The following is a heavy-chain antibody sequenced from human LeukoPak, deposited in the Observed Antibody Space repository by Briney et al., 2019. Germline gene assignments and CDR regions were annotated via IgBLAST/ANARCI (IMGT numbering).Heavy chain of an antibody. CDR1: GGSISSGGYY. D-gene: IGHD3-3*01. V-gene: IGHV4-31*03. Sequence: PSETLSLTCTVSGGSISSGGYYWSWIRQHPGKGLEWIGYIYYSGSTYYNPSLKSRVTISVDTSKNQFSLKLSSVTAADTAVYYCARVSYDFWSGYYCPNWFDPWGQGTLVTVSS. CDR3: ARVSYDFWSGYYCPNWFDP. J-gene: IGHJ5*02. CDR2: IYYSGST.